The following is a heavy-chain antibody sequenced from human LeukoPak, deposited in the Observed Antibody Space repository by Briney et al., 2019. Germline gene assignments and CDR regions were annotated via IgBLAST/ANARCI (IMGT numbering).Heavy chain of an antibody. V-gene: IGHV3-23*01. J-gene: IGHJ4*02. Sequence: QPGGSLRLSCAASGFTFSSYAMSWVRQAPGKGLEWVSTISTSGGSTYYADSVKGRFTISRDNSKNTLYLQMNSLRAEDTAVYSYAKDKSGWFPNPFDYWGQGTLVTVSS. D-gene: IGHD6-19*01. CDR2: ISTSGGST. CDR3: AKDKSGWFPNPFDY. CDR1: GFTFSSYA.